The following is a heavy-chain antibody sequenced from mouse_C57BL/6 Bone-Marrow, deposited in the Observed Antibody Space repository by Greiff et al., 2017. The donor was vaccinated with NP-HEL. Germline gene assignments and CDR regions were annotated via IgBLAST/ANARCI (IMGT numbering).Heavy chain of an antibody. CDR2: IYPGSGNT. CDR3: ARKGAYYSIISPLYYFDY. CDR1: GYTFTDYY. V-gene: IGHV1-76*01. J-gene: IGHJ2*01. Sequence: QVQLQQSGAELVRPGASVKLSCKASGYTFTDYYINWVKQRPGQGLEWIARIYPGSGNTYYNEKFKGKATLTAEKSSSTAYMQLSSLTSEDSAVYFCARKGAYYSIISPLYYFDYWGQGTTLTVSS. D-gene: IGHD2-5*01.